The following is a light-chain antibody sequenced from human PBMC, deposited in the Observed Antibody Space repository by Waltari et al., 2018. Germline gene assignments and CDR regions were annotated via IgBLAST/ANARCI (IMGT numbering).Light chain of an antibody. CDR2: AAS. V-gene: IGKV1-39*01. CDR1: QTINNH. J-gene: IGKJ2*03. Sequence: DIQMTQSPSSLSASVGDRITITCRASQTINNHLNWYQQKAGKAPKLLIYAASSLQIGVPSRFSRSGSGTASTLTISSLQPEDFATYFCQQSYSPPYSFGQGTKLEIK. CDR3: QQSYSPPYS.